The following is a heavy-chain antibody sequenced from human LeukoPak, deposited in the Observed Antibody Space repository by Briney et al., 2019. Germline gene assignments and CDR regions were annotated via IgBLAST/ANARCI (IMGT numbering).Heavy chain of an antibody. Sequence: SETPSLTCAVSGGSISSSNWWSWVRQPPGKGLEWIGEIYHSGSTNYNPSLKSRVTISVDKSKNQFSLKLSSVTAADTAVYYCASRSDSGSPSYYYYYGMDVWGQGTTVTVSS. D-gene: IGHD1-26*01. CDR1: GGSISSSNW. CDR3: ASRSDSGSPSYYYYYGMDV. CDR2: IYHSGST. V-gene: IGHV4-4*02. J-gene: IGHJ6*02.